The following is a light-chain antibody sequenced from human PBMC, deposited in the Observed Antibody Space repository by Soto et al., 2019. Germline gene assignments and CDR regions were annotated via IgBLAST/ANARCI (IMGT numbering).Light chain of an antibody. V-gene: IGKV1-5*03. CDR3: QQLSNYPQT. J-gene: IGKJ1*01. CDR2: RSS. CDR1: QSISSG. Sequence: DIQMTQSPSTPPPAVGDRVTSTCRASQSISSGLAWYQQKPGKAPKLLIYRSSYLASGGPARFSGGGFETEFTPTNTSPQPEAYATYDGQQLSNYPQTFGQGTSVDI.